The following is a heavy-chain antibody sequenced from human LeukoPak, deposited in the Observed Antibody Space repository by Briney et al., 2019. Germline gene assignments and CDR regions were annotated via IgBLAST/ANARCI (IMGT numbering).Heavy chain of an antibody. D-gene: IGHD2/OR15-2a*01. V-gene: IGHV3-15*01. J-gene: IGHJ4*02. Sequence: KTGGSLRLSCTASGFTFSNTLMSWVRPAPGKGLEWVSRIKRESDCETTDYAAPVKGRFTISRDKSRNTLYLQMNSLRAEDTAVYYCAKGFRMSDYWGQGTLVTVSS. CDR3: AKGFRMSDY. CDR1: GFTFSNTL. CDR2: IKRESDCETT.